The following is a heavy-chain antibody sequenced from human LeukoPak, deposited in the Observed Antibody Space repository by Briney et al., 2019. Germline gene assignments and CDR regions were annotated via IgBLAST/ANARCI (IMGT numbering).Heavy chain of an antibody. CDR2: ISGSGGST. Sequence: PGGSLRLSCAASGFTFSSYSMNWVRQAPGKGLEWVSAISGSGGSTYYADSVKGRFTISRDNSKNTLYLQMNSLRAEDTAVYYCAKDPGSYPGIYYYYGMDVWGQGTTVTVSS. J-gene: IGHJ6*02. CDR3: AKDPGSYPGIYYYYGMDV. V-gene: IGHV3-23*01. D-gene: IGHD1-26*01. CDR1: GFTFSSYS.